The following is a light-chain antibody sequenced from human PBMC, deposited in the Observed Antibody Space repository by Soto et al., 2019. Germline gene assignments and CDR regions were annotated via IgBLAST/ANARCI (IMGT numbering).Light chain of an antibody. CDR2: AAS. CDR1: QSIGYW. J-gene: IGKJ1*01. V-gene: IGKV1-5*01. Sequence: DIQMTQSPSRLSASVGVRVTITCRASQSIGYWLAWYQQKPGKAPNLLIYAASTLETGVPSRFSGSGYGTEFTLTIASLQPDDSASYYCQQYNSFSKTFGRGTKVDIK. CDR3: QQYNSFSKT.